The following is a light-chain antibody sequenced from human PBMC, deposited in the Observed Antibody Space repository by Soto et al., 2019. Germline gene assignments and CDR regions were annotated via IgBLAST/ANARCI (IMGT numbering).Light chain of an antibody. Sequence: EIVMTQSPATLSVSPGERATLYCKASQRISSNLAWYQQKPAQPPRLLIYGASTRATGIPARFSGSGSGTEFTLTISGLQSEDFALYYCQQYNSYSEAFGQGTKVELK. J-gene: IGKJ1*01. V-gene: IGKV3-15*01. CDR3: QQYNSYSEA. CDR1: QRISSN. CDR2: GAS.